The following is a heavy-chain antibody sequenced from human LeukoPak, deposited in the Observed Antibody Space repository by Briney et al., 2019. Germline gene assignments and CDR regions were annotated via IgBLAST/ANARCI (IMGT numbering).Heavy chain of an antibody. D-gene: IGHD4-23*01. Sequence: GGSLRLSCAASGFTVISNYMSWVRQAPGKGLEWVSVIYSGGDTYCADSVKGRFTISRDNSKNTLYLQMNSLRAEDTAVYYCARDLTHGGKTYWGQGTLVTVSS. V-gene: IGHV3-66*02. CDR2: IYSGGDT. J-gene: IGHJ4*02. CDR3: ARDLTHGGKTY. CDR1: GFTVISNY.